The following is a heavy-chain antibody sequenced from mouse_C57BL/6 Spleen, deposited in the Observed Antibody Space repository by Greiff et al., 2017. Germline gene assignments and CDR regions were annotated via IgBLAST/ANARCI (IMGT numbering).Heavy chain of an antibody. CDR3: ARPEAQAFAY. J-gene: IGHJ3*01. V-gene: IGHV5-17*01. CDR1: GFTFSDYG. Sequence: EVHLVESGGGLVKPGGSLKLSCAASGFTFSDYGMHWVRQAPEKGLEWVAYISSGSSTIYYADTVKGRFTISRDNAKNTLFLQMTSLRSEDTAMYYCARPEAQAFAYWGQGTLVTVSA. D-gene: IGHD3-2*02. CDR2: ISSGSSTI.